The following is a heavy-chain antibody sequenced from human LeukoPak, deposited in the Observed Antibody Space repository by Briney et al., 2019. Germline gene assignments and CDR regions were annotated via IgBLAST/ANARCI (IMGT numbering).Heavy chain of an antibody. CDR1: GFTFSSYA. CDR3: AKAPILLWFGELSIFDY. J-gene: IGHJ4*02. CDR2: ISGSGGST. Sequence: GGSLRLSCAASGFTFSSYAMSWVRQAPGKGLEWVSAISGSGGSTYYADSVKGRFTISRDNSKNTLYLQMNSLRAEDTAVYYCAKAPILLWFGELSIFDYWGRGTLVTVSS. V-gene: IGHV3-23*01. D-gene: IGHD3-10*01.